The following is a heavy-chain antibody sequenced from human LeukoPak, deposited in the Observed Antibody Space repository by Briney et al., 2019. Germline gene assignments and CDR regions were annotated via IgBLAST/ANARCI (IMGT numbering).Heavy chain of an antibody. CDR1: GFTFSSYS. CDR3: ARDPDTIFGVVIYFDY. Sequence: GGSLRLSCAASGFTFSSYSMNWVRQAPGKGLEWVSYISSSSSTIYYADSVKGRFTISRDNAKNSLYLQMNSLRAEDTAVYYCARDPDTIFGVVIYFDYWGQGTLVTVSS. J-gene: IGHJ4*02. V-gene: IGHV3-48*01. D-gene: IGHD3-3*01. CDR2: ISSSSSTI.